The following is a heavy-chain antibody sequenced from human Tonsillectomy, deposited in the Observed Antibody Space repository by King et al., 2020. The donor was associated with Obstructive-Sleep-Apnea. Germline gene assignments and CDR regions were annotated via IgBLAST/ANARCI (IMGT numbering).Heavy chain of an antibody. V-gene: IGHV4-31*03. Sequence: VQLQESGPGLVKPSQTLSLTCTVSGGSISSGGYYWNWICQHPVKGLEWIGHIYYSGSTYYNPSLKSRLTISVDTSKNQFSLKLSSVTAADTAVYYCARDRDWAFDSWGQGTLVTVSS. D-gene: IGHD3-9*01. CDR1: GGSISSGGYY. CDR2: IYYSGST. J-gene: IGHJ4*02. CDR3: ARDRDWAFDS.